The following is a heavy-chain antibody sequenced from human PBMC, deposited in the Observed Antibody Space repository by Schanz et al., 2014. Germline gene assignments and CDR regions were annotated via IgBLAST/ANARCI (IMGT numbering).Heavy chain of an antibody. V-gene: IGHV1-18*01. CDR1: GYTFTSYG. J-gene: IGHJ4*02. Sequence: QVQLVQSGAEVKKPGASVKVSCKASGYTFTSYGINWVRQAPGQGLEWMGRIVPIAGITNYAQRFQGRVTITADKSSDTAYMEVSSLRSEDTAVYYCARGRGFYDYWGQGTLVTVSS. D-gene: IGHD3-10*01. CDR2: IVPIAGIT. CDR3: ARGRGFYDY.